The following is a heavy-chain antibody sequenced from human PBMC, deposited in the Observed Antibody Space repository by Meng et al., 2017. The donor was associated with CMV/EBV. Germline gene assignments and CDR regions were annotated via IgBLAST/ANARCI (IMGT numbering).Heavy chain of an antibody. J-gene: IGHJ3*02. V-gene: IGHV1-2*02. Sequence: ASVKVSCKASGYTFTGYYMHWVRQAPGQGLEWMGWINPNSGGTNYAQKFQGRVTMTRDTSISTAYMELSRLRSDDTAVYYCARELGSYDALDIWGQGTMVTVSS. CDR1: GYTFTGYY. D-gene: IGHD3-10*01. CDR3: ARELGSYDALDI. CDR2: INPNSGGT.